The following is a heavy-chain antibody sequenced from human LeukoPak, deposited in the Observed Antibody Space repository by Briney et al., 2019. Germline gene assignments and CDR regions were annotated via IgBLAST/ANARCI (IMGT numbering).Heavy chain of an antibody. CDR3: ARGYSTSSYSHYYYYMDV. V-gene: IGHV3-48*01. Sequence: GGSLRPSCAASGFDFSTYSMNWVRQAPGKGLEWVSHISSSSSNIYYADSVKGRFTISRDTANNSLYLQMHSLIAEDTAVYYCARGYSTSSYSHYYYYMDVWGTGTTVTVSS. CDR2: ISSSSSNI. CDR1: GFDFSTYS. J-gene: IGHJ6*03. D-gene: IGHD6-6*01.